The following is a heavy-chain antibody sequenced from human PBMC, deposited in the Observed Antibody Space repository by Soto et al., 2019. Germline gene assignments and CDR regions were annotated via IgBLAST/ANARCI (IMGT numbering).Heavy chain of an antibody. V-gene: IGHV3-23*01. CDR1: GFTFSSYA. CDR2: ISGSGGST. Sequence: EVQLLESGGGLVQPGGSLRLSCAVSGFTFSSYAMSWVRQAPGKGLEWVSAISGSGGSTYYADSVKGRFTISRDNSKNTLYLQMNSLRAEDTAVYYCAKQNGYGGNSELEYWGQGTLVTVSS. D-gene: IGHD2-21*02. CDR3: AKQNGYGGNSELEY. J-gene: IGHJ4*02.